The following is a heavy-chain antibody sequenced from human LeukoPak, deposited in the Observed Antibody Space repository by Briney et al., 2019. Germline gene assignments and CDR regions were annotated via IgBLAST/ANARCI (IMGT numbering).Heavy chain of an antibody. CDR2: INHSGSN. J-gene: IGHJ3*02. Sequence: PSETLSLTCAVYGGSFSGYYWSWIRQPPGKGLEWIGEINHSGSNNYNPSLKSRVTISVDTSKNQFSLRLSSVTAADTAVYYCARGGYSYGFKAFDIWGQGTKVTVSS. V-gene: IGHV4-34*01. CDR3: ARGGYSYGFKAFDI. D-gene: IGHD5-18*01. CDR1: GGSFSGYY.